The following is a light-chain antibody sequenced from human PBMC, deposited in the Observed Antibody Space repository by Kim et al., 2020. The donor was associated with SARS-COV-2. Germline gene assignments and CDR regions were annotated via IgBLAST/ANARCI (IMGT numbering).Light chain of an antibody. V-gene: IGKV3-11*01. J-gene: IGKJ5*01. CDR3: QKRGN. Sequence: VVRQSPATLSLPPGQRATLSCRASQSVATYLAWYQQRPGQAPRLLIYDASKRATGIPARFRGSGSGTDFTLTIGTLEPEDSAVYYSQKRGNFGQGTRLEIK. CDR1: QSVATY. CDR2: DAS.